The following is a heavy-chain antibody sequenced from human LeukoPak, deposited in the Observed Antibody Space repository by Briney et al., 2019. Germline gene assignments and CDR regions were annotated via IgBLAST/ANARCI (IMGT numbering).Heavy chain of an antibody. CDR1: GGSFSGYY. Sequence: PSETLSLTCAVYGGSFSGYYWSWIRQPPGKGLEWIGEINHSGSTNYNPSLKSRVPISVDTSKNQFSLKLSSVTAADTAVYYCARASIAVAGLDYWGQGTLVTVSS. CDR3: ARASIAVAGLDY. CDR2: INHSGST. D-gene: IGHD6-19*01. J-gene: IGHJ4*02. V-gene: IGHV4-34*01.